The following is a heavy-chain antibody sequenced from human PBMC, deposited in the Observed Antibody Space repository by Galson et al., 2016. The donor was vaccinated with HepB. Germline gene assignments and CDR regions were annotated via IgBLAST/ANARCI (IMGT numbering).Heavy chain of an antibody. CDR1: GFTFSTYS. CDR2: ISITSGYK. D-gene: IGHD3-10*01. CDR3: VPSSFDY. Sequence: SLRLSCAASGFTFSTYSMNWVRQAPGKGLEWVSFISITSGYKYYADSLKGRVTISRDISKNSLYLQMNTLRPEDTALYYCVPSSFDYWGRGTLVTVSS. J-gene: IGHJ4*02. V-gene: IGHV3-21*04.